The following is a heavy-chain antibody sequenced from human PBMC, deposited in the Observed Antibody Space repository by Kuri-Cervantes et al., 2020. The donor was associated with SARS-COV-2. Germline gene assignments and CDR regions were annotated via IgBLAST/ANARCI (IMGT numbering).Heavy chain of an antibody. Sequence: SETLSLTCTVSGGSTSSYYWSWIRQPPGKGLEWIGYIYYSGSTNYNPSLKSRVTISVDTSKNQFSLKLSSVTAADTAVYYCAHLEGYYDSNGYYDYWGQGTLVTVSS. CDR2: IYYSGST. V-gene: IGHV4-59*01. J-gene: IGHJ4*02. CDR3: AHLEGYYDSNGYYDY. D-gene: IGHD3-22*01. CDR1: GGSTSSYY.